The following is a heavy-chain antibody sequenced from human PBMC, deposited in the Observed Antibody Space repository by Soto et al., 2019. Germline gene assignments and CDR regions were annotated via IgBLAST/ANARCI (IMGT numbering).Heavy chain of an antibody. Sequence: GGSLRLSCAACGFTFNTYGMHWVRQAPGKGLEWVAVISYDGSEKYYVDSVKGRFTISKDNSKNTLYLQMNSLRPEDTAVYYCAKSPNFYCSSPNCYKYYFDHWGQGTRVTVSS. J-gene: IGHJ4*02. CDR1: GFTFNTYG. D-gene: IGHD2-2*02. V-gene: IGHV3-30*18. CDR3: AKSPNFYCSSPNCYKYYFDH. CDR2: ISYDGSEK.